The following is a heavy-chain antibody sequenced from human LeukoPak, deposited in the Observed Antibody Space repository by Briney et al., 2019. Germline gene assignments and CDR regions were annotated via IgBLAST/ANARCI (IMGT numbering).Heavy chain of an antibody. V-gene: IGHV1-2*02. D-gene: IGHD6-13*01. J-gene: IGHJ4*02. CDR2: INPNSGVT. CDR1: GYTFTGYY. Sequence: ASVNVPCKASGYTFTGYYMHWVRQAPGQGLEWMGWINPNSGVTNYAQKFQGRVTMTRDTSISTVYMELSRLRSDDTAVYYCARQGALVKGIDYWGQGTLVTVSS. CDR3: ARQGALVKGIDY.